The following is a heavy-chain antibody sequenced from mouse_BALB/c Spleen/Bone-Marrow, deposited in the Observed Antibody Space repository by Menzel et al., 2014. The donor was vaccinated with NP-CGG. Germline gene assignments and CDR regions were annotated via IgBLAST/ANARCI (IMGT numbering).Heavy chain of an antibody. V-gene: IGHV2-2*02. Sequence: VQGVESGPGLVQPSQSLSITCTVSGFSLTSYGVHWDRQSPGKGLEWLGVIWRGGSTDYNAAFKSRLSISKDNSKSQVFVKMNRLQPKDTAIYYCARMDRSSYAMDYWGQGTSVTVSS. CDR2: IWRGGST. CDR1: GFSLTSYG. D-gene: IGHD2-14*01. CDR3: ARMDRSSYAMDY. J-gene: IGHJ4*01.